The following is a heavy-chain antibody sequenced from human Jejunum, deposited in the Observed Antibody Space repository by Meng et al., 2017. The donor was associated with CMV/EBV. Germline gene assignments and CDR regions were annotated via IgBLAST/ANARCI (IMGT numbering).Heavy chain of an antibody. V-gene: IGHV3-11*03. Sequence: QLLLLVSGGGLVKTGGSLRLSFAASTFTFSDYYMSWIRQAPGKGLEWVSYISSRSTFTNFADSVKGRFTISRDNAKNSLYLQMNSLRADDTAIYYCARVRDLVHWSFDLWGRGTLVTVSS. CDR2: ISSRSTFT. CDR3: ARVRDLVHWSFDL. J-gene: IGHJ2*01. CDR1: TFTFSDYY.